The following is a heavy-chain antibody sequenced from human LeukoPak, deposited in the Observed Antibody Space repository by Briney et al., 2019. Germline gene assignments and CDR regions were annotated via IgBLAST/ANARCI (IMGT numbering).Heavy chain of an antibody. V-gene: IGHV4-4*02. CDR3: ATAAGYSSGWVWFDP. CDR1: GGSISSSNW. CDR2: IYHSGST. D-gene: IGHD6-19*01. Sequence: SGTLSLTCAVSGGSISSSNWWSWVRQPPGKGLEWIGEIYHSGSTNYNPSLKSRVTISVDKSKNQFSLKLSSATAADTAVYYCATAAGYSSGWVWFDPWGQGTLVTVSS. J-gene: IGHJ5*02.